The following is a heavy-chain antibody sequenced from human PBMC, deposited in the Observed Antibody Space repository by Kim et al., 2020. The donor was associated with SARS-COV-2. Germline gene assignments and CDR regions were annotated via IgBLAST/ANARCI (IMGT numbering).Heavy chain of an antibody. CDR3: AKGQRVRGSYENYYFDY. D-gene: IGHD1-26*01. V-gene: IGHV3-23*01. Sequence: VKGRFTISRDNSKNTLYLQMNSLRAEDTAVYYCAKGQRVRGSYENYYFDYWGQGTLVTVSS. J-gene: IGHJ4*02.